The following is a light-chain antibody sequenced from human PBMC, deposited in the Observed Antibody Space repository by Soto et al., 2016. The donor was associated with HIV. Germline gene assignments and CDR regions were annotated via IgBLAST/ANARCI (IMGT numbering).Light chain of an antibody. J-gene: IGKJ4*01. CDR1: QDISNY. V-gene: IGKV1-33*01. CDR2: DAS. CDR3: QQYDNLPSR. Sequence: DIQMTQSPSSLSASVGDRVTITCQASQDISNYLNWYQQKPGKAPKLLIYDASNLETGVPSRFSGSGSATDFTFTISSLQPEDIATYYCQQYDNLPSRFGGGPKVEIK.